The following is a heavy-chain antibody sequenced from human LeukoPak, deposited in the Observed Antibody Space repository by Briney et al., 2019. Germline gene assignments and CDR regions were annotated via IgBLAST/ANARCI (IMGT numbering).Heavy chain of an antibody. J-gene: IGHJ4*02. V-gene: IGHV3-23*01. CDR2: ISGSGGST. CDR3: AKDPKYSSGWYGGDY. CDR1: GFTFSSYA. Sequence: QAGGSLRLSCAASGFTFSSYAMSWVRQAPGKGLEWVSAISGSGGSTYYADSVKGRLTISRDNSKNTLYLQMNSLRAEDTAVYYCAKDPKYSSGWYGGDYWGQGTLVTVS. D-gene: IGHD6-19*01.